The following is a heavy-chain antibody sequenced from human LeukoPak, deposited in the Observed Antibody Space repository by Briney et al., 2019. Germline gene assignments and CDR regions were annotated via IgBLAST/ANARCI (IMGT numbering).Heavy chain of an antibody. CDR3: ARQAPLYYYDSSGYPYLD. V-gene: IGHV4-59*08. CDR1: GGSISSYY. Sequence: KASETLSLTCPVSGGSISSYYWSWIGQPPGKGLEWIGYIYYSGSTNYNPSLKSRVTISVDTSKNQFSLKLSSVTAADTAVYYCARQAPLYYYDSSGYPYLDWGQGTLVTVSS. D-gene: IGHD3-22*01. J-gene: IGHJ4*02. CDR2: IYYSGST.